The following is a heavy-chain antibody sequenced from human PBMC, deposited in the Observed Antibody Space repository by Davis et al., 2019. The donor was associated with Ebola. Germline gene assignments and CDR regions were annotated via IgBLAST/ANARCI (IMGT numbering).Heavy chain of an antibody. Sequence: PGGSLRLSCAASGFTFSNAWMSWVRQAPGKGLEYVSAISSNGGSTYYADSVKGRFTISRDNSKNTLHLQMSSLSAEDTAVYYCVKDGLEWFPHLYYYGMDVWGQGTTVTVSS. CDR1: GFTFSNAW. J-gene: IGHJ6*02. CDR2: ISSNGGST. D-gene: IGHD3-3*01. V-gene: IGHV3-64D*08. CDR3: VKDGLEWFPHLYYYGMDV.